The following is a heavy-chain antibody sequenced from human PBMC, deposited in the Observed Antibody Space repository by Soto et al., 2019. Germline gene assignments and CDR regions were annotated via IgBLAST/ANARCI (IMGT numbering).Heavy chain of an antibody. V-gene: IGHV1-69*01. Sequence: QVQLVQSGAEVKKPGSSVKVSCKASGGTFSSYAISWVRQAPGQGLEWMGGIIPIFGTANYAQKFQGRVTITADESTSTAYMELSSLRSEDTAVYYCASSHIVVLTAMTVAFDIWGQGTMVTVSS. CDR2: IIPIFGTA. CDR3: ASSHIVVLTAMTVAFDI. J-gene: IGHJ3*02. D-gene: IGHD2-21*02. CDR1: GGTFSSYA.